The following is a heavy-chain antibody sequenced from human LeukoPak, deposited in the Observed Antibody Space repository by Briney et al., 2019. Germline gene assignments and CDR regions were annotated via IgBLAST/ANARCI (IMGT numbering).Heavy chain of an antibody. Sequence: GGSLRLSCAASGFTFSNYWMHWVRQAPGKGLVWVSRINSDGCTTSYADSVKGRFTISRDNAKKTLYLQMNSLRAEDTAVYYCARGGITSMDGCWGQGTLVTVSS. CDR1: GFTFSNYW. CDR2: INSDGCTT. J-gene: IGHJ4*02. CDR3: ARGGITSMDGC. D-gene: IGHD5-18*01. V-gene: IGHV3-74*01.